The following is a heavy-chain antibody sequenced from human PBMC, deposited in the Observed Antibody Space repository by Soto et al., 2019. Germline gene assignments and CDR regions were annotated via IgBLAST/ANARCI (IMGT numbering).Heavy chain of an antibody. CDR1: VFTFSSYW. D-gene: IGHD3-3*01. Sequence: PGGSLRLSCAASVFTFSSYWMHWVRQAPGKGLVWVSRINSDGSSTSYADSVKGRFTISRDNAKNTLYLQMNSLRAEDTAVYYCARVSDFWSGYSNMDVWGKGTTVTVSS. CDR3: ARVSDFWSGYSNMDV. J-gene: IGHJ6*03. V-gene: IGHV3-74*01. CDR2: INSDGSST.